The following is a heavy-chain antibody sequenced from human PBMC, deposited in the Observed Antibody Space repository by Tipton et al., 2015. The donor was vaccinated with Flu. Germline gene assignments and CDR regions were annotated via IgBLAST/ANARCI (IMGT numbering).Heavy chain of an antibody. J-gene: IGHJ4*02. CDR1: GGSISSGSYY. Sequence: LRLSCTVSGGSISSGSYYWSWIRQPAGKGLEWIGRIYTSGSTNYNPSLKSRVTISVDTSKNQFSLKLSSVTAADTAVYYCARGRAAAGFRGFDYWGQGTLVTVSS. V-gene: IGHV4-61*02. CDR2: IYTSGST. D-gene: IGHD6-25*01. CDR3: ARGRAAAGFRGFDY.